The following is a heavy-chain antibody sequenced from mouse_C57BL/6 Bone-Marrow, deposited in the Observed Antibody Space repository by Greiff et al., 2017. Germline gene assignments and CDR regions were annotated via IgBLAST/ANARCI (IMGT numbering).Heavy chain of an antibody. Sequence: VQLQQSGAELVKPGASVKISCKASGYAFSSYWMNWVKQRPGKGLEWIGQIYPGDGDTNYNGKFKGTATLTADKSSSTAYMKLSSLTSEDSAVYFCASSFYGNYAMDYWGQGTSVTVSS. CDR2: IYPGDGDT. D-gene: IGHD2-10*01. V-gene: IGHV1-80*01. CDR3: ASSFYGNYAMDY. CDR1: GYAFSSYW. J-gene: IGHJ4*01.